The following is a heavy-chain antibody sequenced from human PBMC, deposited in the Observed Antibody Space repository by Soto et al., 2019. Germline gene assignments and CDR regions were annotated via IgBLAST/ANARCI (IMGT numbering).Heavy chain of an antibody. D-gene: IGHD6-13*01. CDR1: GGSISSSSYY. V-gene: IGHV4-39*01. CDR2: IYYSGNT. CDR3: ARHQSHSSSYVDP. Sequence: QLQLQESGPGLVKPSETLSLTCTVSGGSISSSSYYWGWIRQPPGKGLVWIGSIYYSGNTYYNPSLKSRVTVSVDTSNKQFSLKLSYVTAADSAVYYCARHQSHSSSYVDPWGQGTLVTVSS. J-gene: IGHJ5*02.